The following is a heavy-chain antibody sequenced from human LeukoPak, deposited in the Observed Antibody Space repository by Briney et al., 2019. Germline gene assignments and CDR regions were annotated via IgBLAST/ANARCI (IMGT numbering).Heavy chain of an antibody. CDR3: ARGPGRSGGAYVGDY. V-gene: IGHV3-74*01. CDR2: SDGGGSST. D-gene: IGHD3-3*01. J-gene: IGHJ4*01. CDR1: GFTFSNHW. Sequence: QTGGSLRLSCAASGFTFSNHWMHWVRQVPGEGLVWVSRSDGGGSSTSYADAVKGRFSISRDNAKSTLYLQMNSLRADDTAVYYCARGPGRSGGAYVGDYWGHGTLVTVSS.